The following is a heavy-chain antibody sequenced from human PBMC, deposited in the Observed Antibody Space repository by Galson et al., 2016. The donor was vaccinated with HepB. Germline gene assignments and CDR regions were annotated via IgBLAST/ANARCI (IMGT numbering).Heavy chain of an antibody. V-gene: IGHV1-3*01. CDR1: GYTFTTYG. Sequence: QSGAEVKKPGDSLKISCKASGYTFTTYGLNWVRQAPGQRFEWMGWINGGNGNTEYSQKFQGRVTISRDTSARTAYMVLSSLKSEDTAVYYCARDCSSSTCWPWGYHYFDSGGQGTLVTVSS. CDR3: ARDCSSSTCWPWGYHYFDS. J-gene: IGHJ4*02. D-gene: IGHD2-2*01. CDR2: INGGNGNT.